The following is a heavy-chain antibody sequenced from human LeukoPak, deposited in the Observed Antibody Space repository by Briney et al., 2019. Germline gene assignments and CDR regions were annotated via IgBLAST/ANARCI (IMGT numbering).Heavy chain of an antibody. V-gene: IGHV3-20*04. CDR1: GFXFDDYG. D-gene: IGHD2-2*01. Sequence: GGSLRLSCAASGFXFDDYGISWVRQAPGKGLEWVSGINWNGGSTGYADSVKGRFTISRDNAKNSLYLQMNSLRAEDTALYYCARGAEGCSSTSCYGFDYWGQGTLVTVSS. J-gene: IGHJ4*02. CDR3: ARGAEGCSSTSCYGFDY. CDR2: INWNGGST.